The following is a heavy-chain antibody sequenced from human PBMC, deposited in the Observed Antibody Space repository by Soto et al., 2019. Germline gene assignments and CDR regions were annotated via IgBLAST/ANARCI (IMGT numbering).Heavy chain of an antibody. CDR1: GGTFSSYA. J-gene: IGHJ5*02. V-gene: IGHV1-69*13. Sequence: SVKVSCKASGGTFSSYAISWVRQAPGQGLEWMGGIIPIFGTANYAQKFQGRVTITADESTSTAYMELSSLRSEDTAVYYCARMATFGSLNWFDPWGQGTLVTVSS. CDR2: IIPIFGTA. D-gene: IGHD3-16*01. CDR3: ARMATFGSLNWFDP.